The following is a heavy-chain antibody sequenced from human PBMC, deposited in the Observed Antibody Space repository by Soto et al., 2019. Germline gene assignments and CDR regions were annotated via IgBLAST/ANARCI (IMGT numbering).Heavy chain of an antibody. V-gene: IGHV3-30*18. CDR3: AKDERGDIVPVAPVIPYYFGMDV. CDR2: ISYDGNKK. CDR1: GFTFSFYD. D-gene: IGHD2-2*01. Sequence: PGGSLRLSCAASGFTFSFYDMHWVRQAPGKGLEWVAFISYDGNKKYYADSVKGRFTISRDNSKNTLYLQMNSVRAEDTAVYYCAKDERGDIVPVAPVIPYYFGMDVWGQGTTVTVSS. J-gene: IGHJ6*02.